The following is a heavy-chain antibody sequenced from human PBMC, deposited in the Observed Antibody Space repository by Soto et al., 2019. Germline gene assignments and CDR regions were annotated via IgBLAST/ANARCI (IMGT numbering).Heavy chain of an antibody. CDR3: ARLIVVVPAARGAFDI. Sequence: GGSLRLSCAASGFTFSSYSMNWVRQAPGKGLEWVSSISSSSSYIYYADSVKGRFTISRDNAKNSLYLQMNSLRAEDTAVYYCARLIVVVPAARGAFDIWGQGTMVTVS. J-gene: IGHJ3*02. V-gene: IGHV3-21*01. D-gene: IGHD2-2*01. CDR2: ISSSSSYI. CDR1: GFTFSSYS.